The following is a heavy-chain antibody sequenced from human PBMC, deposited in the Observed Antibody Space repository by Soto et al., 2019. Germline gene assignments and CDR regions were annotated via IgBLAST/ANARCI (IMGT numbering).Heavy chain of an antibody. J-gene: IGHJ6*02. Sequence: PVGSLRLSCAASGFTFSSYSMNWVRQAPGKGLEWVSYISSSSSTIYYADSVKGRFTISRDNAKNSLYLQMNSLRDEDTAVYYCARESDYYYGMDVWGQGTTVTVSS. CDR2: ISSSSSTI. V-gene: IGHV3-48*02. CDR3: ARESDYYYGMDV. CDR1: GFTFSSYS.